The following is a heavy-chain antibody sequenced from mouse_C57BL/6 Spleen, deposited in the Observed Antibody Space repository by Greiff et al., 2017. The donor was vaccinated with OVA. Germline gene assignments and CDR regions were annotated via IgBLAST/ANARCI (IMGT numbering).Heavy chain of an antibody. CDR3: ARAYGSSRFAY. D-gene: IGHD1-1*01. CDR1: GYTFTDYY. V-gene: IGHV1-34*02. J-gene: IGHJ3*01. CDR2: INPNNGGT. Sequence: EVQLQQSGPELVKPGASVKMSCKASGYTFTDYYMHWVKQRPGQSLEWIGDINPNNGGTIYNQKFKGKATLTVDKSSSTAYMQRRSLTSEDSAVYYCARAYGSSRFAYWGQGTLVTVSA.